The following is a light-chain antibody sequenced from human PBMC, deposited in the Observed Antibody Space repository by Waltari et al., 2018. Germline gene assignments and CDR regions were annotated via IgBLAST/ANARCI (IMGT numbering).Light chain of an antibody. V-gene: IGLV2-11*01. CDR1: SSDVGGYNY. CDR2: DVS. Sequence: QSALTQPRSLSGSPGQSITISCPGTSSDVGGYNYVSWYQQHPGKAPKLMIYDVSYRPSGVPDRFSGSKSGNTASLTISGLQAEDEADYHCCSYAGSYTVLFGGGTKLTVL. J-gene: IGLJ2*01. CDR3: CSYAGSYTVL.